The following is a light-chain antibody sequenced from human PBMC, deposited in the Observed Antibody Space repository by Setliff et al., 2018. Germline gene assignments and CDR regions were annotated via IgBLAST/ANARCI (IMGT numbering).Light chain of an antibody. CDR2: DVS. CDR1: SSDVGGYNY. Sequence: ALAQPASVSGSPGQSITTSCTGTSSDVGGYNYVSWYQQHPGKAPKLMIYDVSKRPSGVSNRFSGSKSGNTASLTISGLQAEDEADYYCSSYTSSSTFVFGTGTKVTVL. V-gene: IGLV2-14*01. J-gene: IGLJ1*01. CDR3: SSYTSSSTFV.